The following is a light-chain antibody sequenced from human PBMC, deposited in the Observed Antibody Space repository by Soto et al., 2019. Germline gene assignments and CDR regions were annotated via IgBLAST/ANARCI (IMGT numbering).Light chain of an antibody. CDR1: QSVSSSY. CDR2: GAS. J-gene: IGKJ3*01. V-gene: IGKV3-20*01. CDR3: QQYGSSPFT. Sequence: EIVLTQSPGTLSLSPGERATLSCRASQSVSSSYLAWYQQKPGQAPRLLIYGASSRATGIPDRFSGSGSGTDFSLTNSRLKPEDFAVYYCQQYGSSPFTFGPGTKVDIK.